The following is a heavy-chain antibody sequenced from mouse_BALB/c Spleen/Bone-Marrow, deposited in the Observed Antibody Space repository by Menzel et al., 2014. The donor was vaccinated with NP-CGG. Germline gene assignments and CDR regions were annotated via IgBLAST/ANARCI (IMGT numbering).Heavy chain of an antibody. Sequence: VQLKQSGAELVKPGASVKLSCTASGFNIKDTYMHWVKQRPEQGLEWIGRIDPANGNTKYDPKFQGKATITADTSSNTAYLQLSSLTSEDTAVYYCAYGSSYDYFDCWGQGTTLTVSS. CDR2: IDPANGNT. CDR3: AYGSSYDYFDC. V-gene: IGHV14-3*02. D-gene: IGHD1-1*01. J-gene: IGHJ2*01. CDR1: GFNIKDTY.